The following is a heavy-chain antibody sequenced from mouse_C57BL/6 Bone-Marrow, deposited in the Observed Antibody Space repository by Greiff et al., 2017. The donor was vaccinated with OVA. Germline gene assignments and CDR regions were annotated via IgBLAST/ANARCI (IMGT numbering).Heavy chain of an antibody. CDR1: GYTFTSYD. V-gene: IGHV1-85*01. J-gene: IGHJ3*01. CDR2: IYPRDGSN. Sequence: VKLQESGPELVKPGASVKLSCKASGYTFTSYDINWVKQRPGQGLEWIGWIYPRDGSNKYNEKFKGKATWSVDTSSSTAYMELHSLTSDDSSVYFCARSQLGRAWFAYWGQGTLVTVSA. CDR3: ARSQLGRAWFAY. D-gene: IGHD4-1*02.